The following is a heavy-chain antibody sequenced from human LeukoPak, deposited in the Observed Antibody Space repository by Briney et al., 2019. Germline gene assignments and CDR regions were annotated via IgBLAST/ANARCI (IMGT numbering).Heavy chain of an antibody. CDR2: IHSGGRA. CDR3: VGVETITMVRGASGDV. D-gene: IGHD3-10*01. V-gene: IGHV3-66*02. Sequence: GGSLRLSCAASEFSVSSNYMTWVRQAPGKGLEWVSVIHSGGRAYYADSVKGRFTTSRDNSKNTLDLQMNGLSVEDTAVYYCVGVETITMVRGASGDVWGKGTTVTVSS. J-gene: IGHJ6*04. CDR1: EFSVSSNY.